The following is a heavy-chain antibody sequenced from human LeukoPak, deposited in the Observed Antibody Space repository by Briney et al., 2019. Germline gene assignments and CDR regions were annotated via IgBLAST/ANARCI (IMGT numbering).Heavy chain of an antibody. J-gene: IGHJ4*02. D-gene: IGHD2-15*01. CDR1: GFPVSSNY. CDR3: ARDLDCSGGSCYSY. CDR2: IYSGGST. V-gene: IGHV3-66*02. Sequence: QPGGSLRLSCAASGFPVSSNYMSWVRQAPGKGLEWVSVIYSGGSTYYADSVKGRVTISRDNSKNTLYLQMNSLRAEDTAVYYCARDLDCSGGSCYSYWGQGTLVTVSS.